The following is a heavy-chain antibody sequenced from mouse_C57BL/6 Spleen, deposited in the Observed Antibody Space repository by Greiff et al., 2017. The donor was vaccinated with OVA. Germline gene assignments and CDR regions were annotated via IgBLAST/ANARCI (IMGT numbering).Heavy chain of an antibody. J-gene: IGHJ2*01. CDR2: ISSGGSYT. V-gene: IGHV5-6*01. D-gene: IGHD2-5*01. CDR3: ARHGADSNYDY. Sequence: EVNLVESGGDLVKPGGSLKLSCAASGFTFSSYGMSWVRQTPDKRLEWVATISSGGSYTYYPDSVKGRFTISRDNAKNTLYLQMSSLKSEDTAMYYCARHGADSNYDYWGQGTTLTVSS. CDR1: GFTFSSYG.